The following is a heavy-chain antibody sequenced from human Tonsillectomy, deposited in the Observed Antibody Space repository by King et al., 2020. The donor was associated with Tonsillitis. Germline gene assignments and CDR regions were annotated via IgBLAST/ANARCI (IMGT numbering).Heavy chain of an antibody. Sequence: VQLVESGAEVKKPGASVKVSCKASGYTFTSYYMHWVRQAPGQGLEWMGIINPSGGSTSYAQKFQGRVTMTRDTSTSTVYMELSSLRSEDTAVYNCAKEASQACCGDDCYPWYFDYWGQGTLVTVSS. D-gene: IGHD2-21*02. J-gene: IGHJ4*02. CDR1: GYTFTSYY. CDR3: AKEASQACCGDDCYPWYFDY. V-gene: IGHV1-46*01. CDR2: INPSGGST.